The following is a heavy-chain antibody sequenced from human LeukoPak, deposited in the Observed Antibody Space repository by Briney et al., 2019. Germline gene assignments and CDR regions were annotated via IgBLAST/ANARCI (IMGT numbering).Heavy chain of an antibody. Sequence: PGGSLRLSCVASGFTFGDYGMNWVRQAPGKGLQWVSSISGGGRSIFYADSVRGRLTISRDNAKKSLYLQMDSLRAEDTAVYYCARDYFYCGGDCFVDYWGQGTLVTVSS. D-gene: IGHD2-21*02. CDR2: ISGGGRSI. CDR1: GFTFGDYG. V-gene: IGHV3-21*01. J-gene: IGHJ4*02. CDR3: ARDYFYCGGDCFVDY.